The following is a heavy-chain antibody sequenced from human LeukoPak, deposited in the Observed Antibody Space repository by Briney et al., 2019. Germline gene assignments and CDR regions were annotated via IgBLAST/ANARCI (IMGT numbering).Heavy chain of an antibody. J-gene: IGHJ6*03. CDR2: IRYDGSSQ. CDR3: AKGYDYYMDV. V-gene: IGHV3-30*02. CDR1: GFIFSHYG. Sequence: GGSLRLSCGASGFIFSHYGMHWVRQAPGKGLEWVAFIRYDGSSQHYADSVKGRFTISRDNSKNTLSMQMNSLRPEDTAVYYCAKGYDYYMDVWGKGTTVTISS.